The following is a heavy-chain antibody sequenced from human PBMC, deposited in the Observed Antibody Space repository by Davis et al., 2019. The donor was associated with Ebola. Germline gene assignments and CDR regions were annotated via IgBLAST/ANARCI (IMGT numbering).Heavy chain of an antibody. D-gene: IGHD1-26*01. CDR1: GFIFHDGW. J-gene: IGHJ6*02. CDR3: THSFDFYFRMEV. V-gene: IGHV3-15*07. CDR2: IKSVGSGGTI. Sequence: GESLKISCAASGFIFHDGWMNWVRQAPGKGLEWVGQIKSVGSGGTIDYAAPVKGRFIISRDDSKNTLYLEMNSLKTEDTGVYYCTHSFDFYFRMEVWGQGTTVTVSS.